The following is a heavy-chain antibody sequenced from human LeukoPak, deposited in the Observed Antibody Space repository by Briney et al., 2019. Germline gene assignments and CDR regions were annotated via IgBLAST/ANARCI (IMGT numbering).Heavy chain of an antibody. V-gene: IGHV3-21*01. CDR1: GFTFSSYS. Sequence: GGSLRLSCAASGFTFSSYSMHWVRQAPGKGLEWVSSISSSSSYIYYADSVKGRFTISRDNAKNSLYLQMNSLRAEDTAVYYCARDQDSGSYGFDYWGQGTLVTVSS. D-gene: IGHD1-26*01. J-gene: IGHJ4*02. CDR3: ARDQDSGSYGFDY. CDR2: ISSSSSYI.